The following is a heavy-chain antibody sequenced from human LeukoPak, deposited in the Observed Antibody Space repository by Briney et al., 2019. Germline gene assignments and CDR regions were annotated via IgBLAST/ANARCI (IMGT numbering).Heavy chain of an antibody. CDR1: GFTVSSNY. CDR2: ISGGGGST. J-gene: IGHJ4*02. V-gene: IGHV3-23*01. Sequence: GGSLRLSCAASGFTVSSNYMSWVRQAPGKGLEWVSAISGGGGSTYYADSVKGRFTISRDNSKNTLYLQMISLRAEDTAVYYCAKRGPFTGDYFDYWGQGTLVTVSS. CDR3: AKRGPFTGDYFDY. D-gene: IGHD1-14*01.